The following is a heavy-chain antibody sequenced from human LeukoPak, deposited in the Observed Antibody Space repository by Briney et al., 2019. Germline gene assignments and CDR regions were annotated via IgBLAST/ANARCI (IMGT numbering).Heavy chain of an antibody. CDR3: ARDHCSGGSCYSDYYYGMDV. CDR1: GGTFSSYA. V-gene: IGHV1-69*04. J-gene: IGHJ6*02. D-gene: IGHD2-15*01. Sequence: PVKVSCKASGGTFSSYAISWVRQAPGQGLEWMGRIIPILGIANYAQKFQGRVTITADKSTSTAYMELSSLRSEDTAVYYCARDHCSGGSCYSDYYYGMDVWGQGTTVTVSS. CDR2: IIPILGIA.